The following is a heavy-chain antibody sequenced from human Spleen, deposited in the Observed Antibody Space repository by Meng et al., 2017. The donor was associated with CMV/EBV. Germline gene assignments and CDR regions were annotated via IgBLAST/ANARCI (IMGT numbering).Heavy chain of an antibody. Sequence: SGFTVSSYAMSWVRQAPGKGLEWVSAISGSGGSTYYADSVKGRFTISRDNSKNTLYLQMNILRAEDTAVYYCAKEGGYSYGYGYFDYWGQGTLVTVSS. J-gene: IGHJ4*02. V-gene: IGHV3-23*01. CDR3: AKEGGYSYGYGYFDY. CDR1: GFTVSSYA. CDR2: ISGSGGST. D-gene: IGHD5-18*01.